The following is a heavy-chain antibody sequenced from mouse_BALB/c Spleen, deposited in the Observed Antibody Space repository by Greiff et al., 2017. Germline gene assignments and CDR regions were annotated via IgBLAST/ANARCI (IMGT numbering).Heavy chain of an antibody. CDR2: IYPGSGST. V-gene: IGHV1-55*01. J-gene: IGHJ3*01. CDR3: ASAGGFAY. Sequence: VQLQQPGAELVKPGTSVKLSCKASGYNFTSYWINWVKLRPGQGLEWIGDIYPGSGSTNYNEKFKSKATLTVDTSSSTAYMQLSSLASEDSALYYCASAGGFAYWGQGTLVTVSA. CDR1: GYNFTSYW.